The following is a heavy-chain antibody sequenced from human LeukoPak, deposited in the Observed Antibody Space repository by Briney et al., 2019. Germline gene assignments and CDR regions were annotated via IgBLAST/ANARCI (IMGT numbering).Heavy chain of an antibody. V-gene: IGHV4-59*01. CDR3: ARVAPLRTGRAFDI. CDR1: GGSISGSF. CDR2: IYYSGST. D-gene: IGHD1-1*01. Sequence: SETLSLTCTVSGGSISGSFWSWIRQPPGKGLEWIGYIYYSGSTNYNPSLKSRVTISVDTSKNQFSLKLSSVTAADTAVYYCARVAPLRTGRAFDIWGQGTMVTVSS. J-gene: IGHJ3*02.